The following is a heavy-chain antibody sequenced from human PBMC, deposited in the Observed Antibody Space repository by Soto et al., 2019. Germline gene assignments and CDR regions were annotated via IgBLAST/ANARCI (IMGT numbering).Heavy chain of an antibody. D-gene: IGHD2-15*01. CDR3: AKDDAYCSGDSCLYFDY. J-gene: IGHJ4*02. V-gene: IGHV3-23*01. CDR1: GFTFSSYA. Sequence: PGGSLRLSCAASGFTFSSYAMSWVRQAPGKGLEWVSAISGSGGSTYYADSVKGRFTISRDNSKNTLYLQMNSLRAEDTAVYYCAKDDAYCSGDSCLYFDYWGQGTLVTVSS. CDR2: ISGSGGST.